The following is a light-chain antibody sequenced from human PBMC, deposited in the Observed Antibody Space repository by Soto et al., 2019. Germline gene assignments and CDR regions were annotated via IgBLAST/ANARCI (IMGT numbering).Light chain of an antibody. Sequence: EIVMTQSPATLSVSPGERATLSCMASQSVSSYLAWYQHKPGQAPRLLIYDASNRATGIPARFSGGGSGTDFTLTISSLEPEDFAVYYCQQRSSWLGTFGQGTKVDIK. CDR2: DAS. J-gene: IGKJ1*01. CDR3: QQRSSWLGT. CDR1: QSVSSY. V-gene: IGKV3-11*01.